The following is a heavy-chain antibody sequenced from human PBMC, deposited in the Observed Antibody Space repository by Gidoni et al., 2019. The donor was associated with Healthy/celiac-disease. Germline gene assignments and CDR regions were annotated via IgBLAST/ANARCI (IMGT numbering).Heavy chain of an antibody. CDR3: AKDKDFWSGYSHGMDV. D-gene: IGHD3-3*01. J-gene: IGHJ6*02. Sequence: EVQLLESGGGLVQPGGSLRLSCAASGFTFSSHAMSWVRQAPGKGLEWVSAISGSGGSTYYADSVKGRFTISRDNSKNTLYLQMNSLRAEDTAVYYCAKDKDFWSGYSHGMDVWGQGTTVTVSS. CDR1: GFTFSSHA. V-gene: IGHV3-23*01. CDR2: ISGSGGST.